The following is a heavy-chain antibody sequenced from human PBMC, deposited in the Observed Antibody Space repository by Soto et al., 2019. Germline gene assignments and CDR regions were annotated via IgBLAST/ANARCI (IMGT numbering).Heavy chain of an antibody. D-gene: IGHD2-2*02. Sequence: QVQLVESGGGLVKPGGSLRLSCAASGFTFSDYYMSWVRQAPGKGLEWVSYISSSGSYTNYADSVKGRFTISRDNAKNSLYLQMNSLRAEDTAVYYCARGYCSSTSCYIRGDYYYGMDVWGQGTTVTVSS. J-gene: IGHJ6*02. CDR2: ISSSGSYT. V-gene: IGHV3-11*06. CDR1: GFTFSDYY. CDR3: ARGYCSSTSCYIRGDYYYGMDV.